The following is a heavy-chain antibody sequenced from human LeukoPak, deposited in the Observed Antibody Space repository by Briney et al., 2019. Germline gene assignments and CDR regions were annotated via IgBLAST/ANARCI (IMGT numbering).Heavy chain of an antibody. J-gene: IGHJ4*02. V-gene: IGHV3-7*01. D-gene: IGHD3-3*01. Sequence: GGSLRLSCAASGFTFVSYWMSWVRRAPGKGLEWVADIKKDGSERYYVDSVKGRSTISRDNAKNSLFLQMNSLRAEDTGVYYCTWSGEADWGQGTLVTVSS. CDR3: TWSGEAD. CDR1: GFTFVSYW. CDR2: IKKDGSER.